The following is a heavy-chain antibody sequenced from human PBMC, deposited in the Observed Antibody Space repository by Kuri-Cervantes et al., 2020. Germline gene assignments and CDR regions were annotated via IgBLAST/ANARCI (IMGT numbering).Heavy chain of an antibody. J-gene: IGHJ3*02. CDR2: IIPIFDTA. CDR3: ASPQYMTMRITTAFHI. Sequence: SVKVSCKASGGTFSSQAISWVRQAPGQGLEWMGGIIPIFDTANYAQKFQGRVTINTDESTAYLELSSLRSEDTAVYYCASPQYMTMRITTAFHIWGQGTMVTVSS. D-gene: IGHD4/OR15-4a*01. CDR1: GGTFSSQA. V-gene: IGHV1-69*05.